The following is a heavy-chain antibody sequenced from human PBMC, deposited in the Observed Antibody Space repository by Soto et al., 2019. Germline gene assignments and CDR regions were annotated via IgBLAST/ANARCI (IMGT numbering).Heavy chain of an antibody. CDR1: GFTFSSYG. D-gene: IGHD2-15*01. V-gene: IGHV3-33*01. CDR2: IWYDGSNN. Sequence: QVQLVESGGGVVQPGRSLRLSCAASGFTFSSYGMHWVRQAPGKGLEWVAVIWYDGSNNYYADSVKGRFTISRDNSKNTRYLQMNSLRAEDTAVYYCARDGYCSGGSCYSVPVFDYWGQGTLVTVSS. J-gene: IGHJ4*02. CDR3: ARDGYCSGGSCYSVPVFDY.